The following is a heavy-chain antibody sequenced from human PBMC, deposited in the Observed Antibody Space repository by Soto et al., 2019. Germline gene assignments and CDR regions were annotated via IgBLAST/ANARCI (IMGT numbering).Heavy chain of an antibody. J-gene: IGHJ6*02. D-gene: IGHD2-21*01. V-gene: IGHV3-23*01. Sequence: HPGGSLRLSCAASGFTFSSYAMSWVRQAPGKGLEWVSAISGSGGSTYYADSVKGRFTISRDNSKNTLYLQMNSLRAEDTAVYYCAKDIRQPHYWYGMDVWGQGTTVTVSS. CDR2: ISGSGGST. CDR3: AKDIRQPHYWYGMDV. CDR1: GFTFSSYA.